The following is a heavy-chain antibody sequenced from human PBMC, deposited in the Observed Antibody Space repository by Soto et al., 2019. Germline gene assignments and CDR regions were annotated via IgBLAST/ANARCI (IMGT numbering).Heavy chain of an antibody. Sequence: SETLSLTCTVSGGSISSSSYYWGWIRQPPGKGLEWIGSIYYSGSTYYNPSLKSRVTISVDTSKNQFSLKLSSVTAADTAVYYCARLSGSSWYYDYWGQGTLVTV. J-gene: IGHJ4*02. CDR3: ARLSGSSWYYDY. V-gene: IGHV4-39*01. D-gene: IGHD6-13*01. CDR1: GGSISSSSYY. CDR2: IYYSGST.